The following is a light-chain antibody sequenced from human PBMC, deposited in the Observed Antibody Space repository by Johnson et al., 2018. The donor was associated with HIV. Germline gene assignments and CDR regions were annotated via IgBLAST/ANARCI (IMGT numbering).Light chain of an antibody. V-gene: IGLV1-51*01. CDR2: DNN. CDR1: SSNIESNS. CDR3: GTWDSSLRSGF. Sequence: QSVLTQPPSVSAAPGQKVTISCSGSSSNIESNSVSWYQQFPETAPKLLIYDNNKRPSGIPDRFSGSKSGTSATLGLTGLHAGDEADYYCGTWDSSLRSGFFGTGTKVTVL. J-gene: IGLJ1*01.